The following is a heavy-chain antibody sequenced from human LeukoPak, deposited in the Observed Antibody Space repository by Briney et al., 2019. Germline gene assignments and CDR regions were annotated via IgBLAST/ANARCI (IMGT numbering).Heavy chain of an antibody. D-gene: IGHD4-17*01. V-gene: IGHV3-23*01. J-gene: IGHJ4*02. Sequence: GGSLRLSCAASGFTFSSYAMSWVRQAPGKGLEWVSAISGSGGSTYYSGSVKGRFTISRDNSKNTLYLQMDSLRAEDTAVYYCATPPTVTRNYWGQGTLVTVSS. CDR2: ISGSGGST. CDR3: ATPPTVTRNY. CDR1: GFTFSSYA.